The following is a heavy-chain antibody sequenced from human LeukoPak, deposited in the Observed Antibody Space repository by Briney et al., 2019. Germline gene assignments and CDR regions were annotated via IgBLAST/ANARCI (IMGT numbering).Heavy chain of an antibody. J-gene: IGHJ4*02. CDR3: ALTRKPYYYFDY. V-gene: IGHV1-69*13. Sequence: SVKVSCKASGGTFSSYAISWVRQAPGQGLEWMGGIIPIFGTANYAQKFQGRVTITADESTSTAYMELSSLRSEDTAVYYCALTRKPYYYFDYWGQGTLVTVSS. CDR2: IIPIFGTA. D-gene: IGHD1/OR15-1a*01. CDR1: GGTFSSYA.